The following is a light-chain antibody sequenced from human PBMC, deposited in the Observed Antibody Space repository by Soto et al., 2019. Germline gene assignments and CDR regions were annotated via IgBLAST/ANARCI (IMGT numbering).Light chain of an antibody. Sequence: DIQVTQSPSSLSASVGDRVTITCQASDDIINSLNWYQRKPGKAPKLLIHDASILQTGVPSRFSGSGSGTDFTFTITSLQPENIATYYCQQYDILPITFGGGTKVDIK. CDR1: DDIINS. CDR3: QQYDILPIT. CDR2: DAS. V-gene: IGKV1-33*01. J-gene: IGKJ4*01.